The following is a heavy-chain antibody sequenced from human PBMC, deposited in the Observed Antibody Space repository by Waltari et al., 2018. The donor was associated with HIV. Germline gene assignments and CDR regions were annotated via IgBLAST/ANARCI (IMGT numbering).Heavy chain of an antibody. CDR2: IDRDGRVF. Sequence: VQLVESGGTQVRPGGSLRPPCGGPGFSCGNPRFHWVRQVPGKGLQWIARIDRDGRVFTNEGLVKGRFSISRDNTKNTMFLQLSRLTVDDSAVYYCARDVTRDYFGVYHSLFDVWGQGTTVTVSS. V-gene: IGHV3-74*03. D-gene: IGHD4-17*01. J-gene: IGHJ6*02. CDR1: GFSCGNPR. CDR3: ARDVTRDYFGVYHSLFDV.